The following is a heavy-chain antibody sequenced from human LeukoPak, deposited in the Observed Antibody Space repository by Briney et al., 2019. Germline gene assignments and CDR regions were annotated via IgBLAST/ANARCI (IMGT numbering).Heavy chain of an antibody. V-gene: IGHV3-21*01. CDR1: GFPFSNYK. CDR2: ITSSSGYI. Sequence: GGSLRLSCAASGFPFSNYKMNWVRQAPGKGLEWVSSITSSSGYIYYADSVKGRFTISRDNAKKSLFLHMNSLRADDTAVYSCAREVGSNGAFNYWGPGTLVTVSS. CDR3: AREVGSNGAFNY. J-gene: IGHJ4*02. D-gene: IGHD1-26*01.